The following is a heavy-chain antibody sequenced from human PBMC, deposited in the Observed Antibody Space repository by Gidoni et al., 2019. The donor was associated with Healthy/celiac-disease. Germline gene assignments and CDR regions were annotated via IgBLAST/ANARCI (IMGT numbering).Heavy chain of an antibody. D-gene: IGHD3-22*01. V-gene: IGHV3-23*04. CDR2: ISVSGGST. J-gene: IGHJ4*02. CDR1: GFTFSIYA. CDR3: AKDASVDSSGYYYFDY. Sequence: EVQLVESGGGLVQPGGSLRLSCAASGFTFSIYAMSWVRQAPGKGLEWVSAISVSGGSTYYADSVKGRFTISRDNSKNTLYLQMNSLRAEDTAVYYCAKDASVDSSGYYYFDYWGQGTLVTVSS.